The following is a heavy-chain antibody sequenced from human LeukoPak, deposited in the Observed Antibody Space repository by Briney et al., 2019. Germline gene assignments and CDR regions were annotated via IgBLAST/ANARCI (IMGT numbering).Heavy chain of an antibody. V-gene: IGHV3-48*03. CDR3: PSGYDLPY. J-gene: IGHJ4*02. CDR2: ISRSGSTI. D-gene: IGHD5-12*01. Sequence: GGSLRLSRAASIFTISNYEMNCVRQAPGKGLEWISYISRSGSTIYYADSVKGRFTISRDNAKNSLYLKMNSLRAEDTAVYYCPSGYDLPYWCQGTLVTVSS. CDR1: IFTISNYE.